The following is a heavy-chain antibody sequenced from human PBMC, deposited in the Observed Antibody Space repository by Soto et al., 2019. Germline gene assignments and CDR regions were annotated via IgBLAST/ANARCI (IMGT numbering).Heavy chain of an antibody. J-gene: IGHJ4*02. CDR1: GGTFSSYA. V-gene: IGHV1-69*13. CDR2: IIPIFGTA. CDR3: AKMEYGLYYSDY. Sequence: GASVKVSCKASGGTFSSYAISWVRQAPGQGLEWMGGIIPIFGTANYAQKFQGRVTITADESTSTAYMELSSLRSEDTAVYYCAKMEYGLYYSDYWGLGTLVTVSS. D-gene: IGHD2-8*01.